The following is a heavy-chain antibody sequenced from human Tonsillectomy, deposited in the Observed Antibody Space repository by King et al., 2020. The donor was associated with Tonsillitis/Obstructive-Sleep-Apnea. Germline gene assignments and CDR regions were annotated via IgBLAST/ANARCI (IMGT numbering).Heavy chain of an antibody. Sequence: QLVQSGSELKKPGASVKVSCKASGYSFTSHAINWVRQAPGQGLEWGGWINSKTGNPTYAQGFTGRFVLSLDTPVNTAYLRISSLKTEDTAVYYCARGGLPVPAVMSHLDYWGQGTLVSVSS. V-gene: IGHV7-4-1*02. CDR2: INSKTGNP. D-gene: IGHD2-2*01. CDR1: GYSFTSHA. J-gene: IGHJ4*02. CDR3: ARGGLPVPAVMSHLDY.